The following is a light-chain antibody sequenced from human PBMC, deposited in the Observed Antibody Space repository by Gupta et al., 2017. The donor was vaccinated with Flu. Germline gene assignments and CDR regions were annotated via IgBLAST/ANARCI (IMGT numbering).Light chain of an antibody. J-gene: IGKJ4*01. V-gene: IGKV2-28*01. CDR1: QSLLQRNSNNY. Sequence: VMTRSLPPLPVPPGAPASIACRSIQSLLQRNSNNYLDWYLQKPGQSPQLLIYLVSVLAPGVPDRFSGSGSGTDFTLKISRVEAEDVGVYYCMQALQTPLSFGGGSKVEIK. CDR3: MQALQTPLS. CDR2: LVS.